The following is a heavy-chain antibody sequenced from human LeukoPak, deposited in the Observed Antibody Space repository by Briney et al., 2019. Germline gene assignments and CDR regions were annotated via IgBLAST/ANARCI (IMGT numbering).Heavy chain of an antibody. J-gene: IGHJ4*02. CDR3: ARDIRPRVESFDY. Sequence: ASVKVSCKASGYTFTDYFLHWVRQAPGQGLEWMGWIGPNNGVTNYQGKVTMTRDTSINTAYMEVSSLRSDDTAVYYCARDIRPRVESFDYWGQGTLVTVSS. V-gene: IGHV1-2*02. D-gene: IGHD3-3*01. CDR1: GYTFTDYF. CDR2: IGPNNGVT.